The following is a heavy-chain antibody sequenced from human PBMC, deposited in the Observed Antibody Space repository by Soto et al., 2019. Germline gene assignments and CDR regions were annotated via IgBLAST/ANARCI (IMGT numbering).Heavy chain of an antibody. CDR1: GFAFANYA. CDR3: ARNWWNLDY. V-gene: IGHV3-23*01. J-gene: IGHJ4*02. D-gene: IGHD1-1*01. CDR2: INTGGIT. Sequence: GGSLRLSCTASGFAFANYAMKWVRQAPGKGLEWVSTINTGGITYSADSVRGRFTISRDNSKNTVYLQMNSLRAGDTAVYYCARNWWNLDYGGQGTRVTVSS.